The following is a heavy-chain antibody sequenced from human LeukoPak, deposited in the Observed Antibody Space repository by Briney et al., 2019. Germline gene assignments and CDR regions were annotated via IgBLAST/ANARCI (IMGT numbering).Heavy chain of an antibody. CDR2: IHSGGRA. Sequence: QPGGSLRLSCAASGFSVSSNYMTWVSQAPGKGLEWVSVIHSGGRAYYADSVKGRFTTSRGNSKNTLDLQMNSLSVEDTAVYYCVGVETITMVRGASGDDWGKGTTVTVSS. CDR3: VGVETITMVRGASGDD. V-gene: IGHV3-66*02. CDR1: GFSVSSNY. D-gene: IGHD3-10*01. J-gene: IGHJ6*04.